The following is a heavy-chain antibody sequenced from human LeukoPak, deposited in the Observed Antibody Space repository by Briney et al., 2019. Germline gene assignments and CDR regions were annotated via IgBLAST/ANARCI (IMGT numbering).Heavy chain of an antibody. D-gene: IGHD5-24*01. V-gene: IGHV3-33*01. J-gene: IGHJ6*02. CDR2: IWYDGSNK. CDR3: ARERTERWPQFGYYYYYGMDV. Sequence: GGSLRLSCAASGFTFSSYGMHWVRQAPGKGLEWVAVIWYDGSNKYYADSVKGRFTISRDNSKNTLYLQMNSLRAEDTAVYYCARERTERWPQFGYYYYYGMDVWGQGTTVTVSS. CDR1: GFTFSSYG.